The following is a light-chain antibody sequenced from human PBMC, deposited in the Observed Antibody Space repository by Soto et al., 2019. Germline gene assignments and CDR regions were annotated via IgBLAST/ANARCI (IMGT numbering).Light chain of an antibody. CDR3: STYTSSANYG. J-gene: IGLJ1*01. CDR1: SIDIAPYNY. Sequence: QSVLTQPASVSGSPGQSRTISCTGTSIDIAPYNYVSWYQQHPGKAPKLIIYEVSYRPSGISNRFSGSKSGNTASLTISGLQAEDEADHYCSTYTSSANYGFGTGTQGPAL. V-gene: IGLV2-14*01. CDR2: EVS.